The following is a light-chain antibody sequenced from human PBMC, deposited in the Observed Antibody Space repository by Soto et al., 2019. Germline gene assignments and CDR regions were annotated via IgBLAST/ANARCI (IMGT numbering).Light chain of an antibody. CDR1: QSVLYSSNNKNY. V-gene: IGKV4-1*01. Sequence: DIVMTQSPDSLAVSLGERATINCKSSQSVLYSSNNKNYLAWYQQKPGQPPKLLIYWASTRESGVPDRFSGSGSGPDFTLTISGLQAEDVAVYYCQKYYSTLTFGGGTKVEIK. CDR3: QKYYSTLT. CDR2: WAS. J-gene: IGKJ4*01.